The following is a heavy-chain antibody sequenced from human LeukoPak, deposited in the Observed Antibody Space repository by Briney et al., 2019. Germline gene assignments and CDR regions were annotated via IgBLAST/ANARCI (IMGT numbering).Heavy chain of an antibody. V-gene: IGHV4-59*01. D-gene: IGHD4-17*01. CDR3: ARGTYGDYERVWYFDL. Sequence: SETLSLTCTVSGGSISSYYWSWIRQPPGKGLEWIGYIYYSGSTNYNPSLKSRVTISVDTSKNQFSLKLSSVTAADTAVYYCARGTYGDYERVWYFDLWGHGTLVTVSS. J-gene: IGHJ2*01. CDR1: GGSISSYY. CDR2: IYYSGST.